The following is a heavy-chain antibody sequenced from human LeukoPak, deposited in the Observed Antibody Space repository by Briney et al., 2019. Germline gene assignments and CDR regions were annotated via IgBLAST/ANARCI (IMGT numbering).Heavy chain of an antibody. CDR2: ISSSSSYI. J-gene: IGHJ3*02. CDR1: GFTVSSNY. V-gene: IGHV3-21*04. D-gene: IGHD3-16*01. Sequence: GGSLRLSCAASGFTVSSNYMNWVRQAPGKGLEWVSSISSSSSYIYYADSVKGRFTISRDNAKNSLYLQMNSLRVEDTALYYCAKDFYRLGEFDAFDNWGQGTMVTVSS. CDR3: AKDFYRLGEFDAFDN.